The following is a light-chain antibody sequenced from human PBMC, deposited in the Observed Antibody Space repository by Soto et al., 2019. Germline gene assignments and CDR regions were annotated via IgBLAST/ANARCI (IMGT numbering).Light chain of an antibody. CDR1: SSDVGGYNY. CDR2: EVS. Sequence: QSALTQPPSASGSPGQSVTISCTGSSSDVGGYNYVSWYQQHPGKPPKLMIYEVSKRPSGVPDRRSGSKSGNTASLTVSGLKAEDEAAYYCSSSGGSNTVVFGGGTKLTVL. J-gene: IGLJ2*01. V-gene: IGLV2-8*01. CDR3: SSSGGSNTVV.